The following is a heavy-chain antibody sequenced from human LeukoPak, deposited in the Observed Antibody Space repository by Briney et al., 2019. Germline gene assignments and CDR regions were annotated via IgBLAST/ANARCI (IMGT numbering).Heavy chain of an antibody. Sequence: SVKVSCKASGFTFTSSAMQWVRQARGQRLEWIGWIVVGSGNTNYAQKFQERVTITRDMSTSTAYMELSSLRSEDTAVYYCAAEGRPLDILTGYYYYGMDVRGQGTTVTVSS. V-gene: IGHV1-58*02. CDR3: AAEGRPLDILTGYYYYGMDV. D-gene: IGHD3-9*01. CDR1: GFTFTSSA. J-gene: IGHJ6*02. CDR2: IVVGSGNT.